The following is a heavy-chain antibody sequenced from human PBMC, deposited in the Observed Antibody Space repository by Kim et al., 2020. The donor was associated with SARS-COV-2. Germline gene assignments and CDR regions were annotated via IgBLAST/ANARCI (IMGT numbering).Heavy chain of an antibody. D-gene: IGHD3-3*01. CDR3: ARAGVIDFWSDSIKYYFDY. CDR1: GGSISSSSYY. CDR2: IYYSGST. J-gene: IGHJ4*02. V-gene: IGHV4-39*01. Sequence: SETLSLTCTVSGGSISSSSYYWGWLHQPPGKGLEWIGSIYYSGSTYYNPSLKSRVTISEDTSKNQFSLKLSSVTAADTAVYYCARAGVIDFWSDSIKYYFDYWGQGTLVTVSS.